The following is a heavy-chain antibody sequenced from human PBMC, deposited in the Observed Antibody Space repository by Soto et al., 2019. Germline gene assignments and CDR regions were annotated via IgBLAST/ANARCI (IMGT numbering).Heavy chain of an antibody. V-gene: IGHV3-23*01. Sequence: GGSLRLSCAASGFTFSSYAMSWVRQAPGKGLEWVSAISGSGGSTYYADSVKGRFTISRDNSKNTLYLQMNSLRAEDTAVYYCAKSGSLLEVRGAQDYWGQGTLVTVSS. J-gene: IGHJ4*02. CDR2: ISGSGGST. CDR1: GFTFSSYA. CDR3: AKSGSLLEVRGAQDY. D-gene: IGHD3-10*01.